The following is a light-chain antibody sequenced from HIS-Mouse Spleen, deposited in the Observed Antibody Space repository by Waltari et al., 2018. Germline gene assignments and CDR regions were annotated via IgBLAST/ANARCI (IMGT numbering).Light chain of an antibody. V-gene: IGLV2-14*02. CDR3: SSYTSSSTYVV. CDR2: EVS. J-gene: IGLJ2*01. CDR1: SSDVGSYNL. Sequence: QSALTQPASVSGSPGQSITISCTGTSSDVGSYNLVSWYQQHPGKAPKLMIYEVSNRPSGVSNRFSGSKSGNTASLTISGLQAEDEADYYCSSYTSSSTYVVFGGGTKLTVL.